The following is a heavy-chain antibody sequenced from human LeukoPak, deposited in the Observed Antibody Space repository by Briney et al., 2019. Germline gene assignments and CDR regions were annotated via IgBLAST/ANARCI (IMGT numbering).Heavy chain of an antibody. J-gene: IGHJ4*02. CDR1: GFTFSSYA. D-gene: IGHD1-26*01. Sequence: WGSLSLSCAASGFTFSSYAMLWVRQAPGKGLEYVSAISSNGGSTYYANSMKGRFTISRDNSKHTLYLQMGSLRAEDMAVYYCARSSRGSYQFDYWGQGTLVTLSS. CDR2: ISSNGGST. V-gene: IGHV3-64*01. CDR3: ARSSRGSYQFDY.